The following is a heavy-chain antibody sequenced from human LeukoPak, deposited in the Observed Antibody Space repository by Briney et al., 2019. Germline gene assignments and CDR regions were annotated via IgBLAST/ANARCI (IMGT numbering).Heavy chain of an antibody. D-gene: IGHD1-26*01. Sequence: SGPTLVNPTQTLTLTCTFSGFSLSSGGVGVGWIRQPPGKALEWLSLIYWNDDKRYSPSLKSRLTIRKDTSKNQVVLTMTNMDPVDTATYFCVHKWDYNDYFDCWGQGTLVTVSS. J-gene: IGHJ4*02. CDR1: GFSLSSGGVG. V-gene: IGHV2-5*01. CDR2: IYWNDDK. CDR3: VHKWDYNDYFDC.